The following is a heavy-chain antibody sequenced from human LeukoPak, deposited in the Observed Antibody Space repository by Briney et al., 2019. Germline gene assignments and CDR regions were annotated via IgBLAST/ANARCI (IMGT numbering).Heavy chain of an antibody. CDR3: HVTTRSRGFDH. D-gene: IGHD1/OR15-1a*01. Sequence: GGSLRLSCAASGFTFSSYWMSWVRQAPGKGLEWVANIRQDGSVQNYVDSVKGRFTISRDNPKNSVYLQMSSLRAEDTAVYYCHVTTRSRGFDHWGQGTLVTVSS. V-gene: IGHV3-7*01. CDR2: IRQDGSVQ. CDR1: GFTFSSYW. J-gene: IGHJ4*02.